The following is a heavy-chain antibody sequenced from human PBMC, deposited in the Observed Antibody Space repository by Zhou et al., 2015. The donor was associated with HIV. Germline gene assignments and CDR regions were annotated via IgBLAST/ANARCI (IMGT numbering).Heavy chain of an antibody. D-gene: IGHD3-3*01. V-gene: IGHV1-69*02. CDR2: IIPILGIA. J-gene: IGHJ2*01. CDR3: ARTAGTIFGVVTTLRYFDL. CDR1: GGTFSSYT. Sequence: QVQLVQSGAEVKKPGSSVKVSCKASGGTFSSYTISWVRQAPGQGLEWMGRIIPILGIANYAQKFQGRVTITADKSTSTAYMELSSLRSEDTAVYYCARTAGTIFGVVTTLRYFDLWGRGTLVTVSS.